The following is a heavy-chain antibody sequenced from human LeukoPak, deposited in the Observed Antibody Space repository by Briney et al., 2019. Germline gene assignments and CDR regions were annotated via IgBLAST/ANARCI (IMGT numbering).Heavy chain of an antibody. CDR3: ARWLQLRGYYYYMDV. CDR1: GFTFDDYG. Sequence: GGSLRLSCAASGFTFDDYGMSWVRQAPGKGLEWVSGINWNDGSIGHADSVKGRFTISRDNAKNSLYLQMNSLRAEDTALYHCARWLQLRGYYYYMDVWGKGTTVTVSS. J-gene: IGHJ6*03. V-gene: IGHV3-20*01. D-gene: IGHD5-24*01. CDR2: INWNDGSI.